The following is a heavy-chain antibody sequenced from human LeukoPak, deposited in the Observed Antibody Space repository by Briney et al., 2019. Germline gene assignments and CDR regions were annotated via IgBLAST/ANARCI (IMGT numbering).Heavy chain of an antibody. Sequence: SQTLPLTCTVSGGSISSGSYYWSWIRQPAGKGLEWIGRIYTSGSTNYNPSLKSRVTISLDTSKNQFSLRLTSVTAADTAVYYCARQTGSGLFILPGGQGTLVTVSS. J-gene: IGHJ4*02. D-gene: IGHD3/OR15-3a*01. V-gene: IGHV4-61*02. CDR2: IYTSGST. CDR3: ARQTGSGLFILP. CDR1: GGSISSGSYY.